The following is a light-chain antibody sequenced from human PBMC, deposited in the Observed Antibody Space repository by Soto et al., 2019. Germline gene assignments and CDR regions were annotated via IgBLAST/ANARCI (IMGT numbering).Light chain of an antibody. J-gene: IGKJ1*01. CDR2: GAS. CDR3: QQYNNWPPWT. V-gene: IGKV3-15*01. CDR1: QSVSSN. Sequence: EIVMTQSPATLSVSPGERATLSCRASQSVSSNLAWYQQKPGQAPRLLIYGASTSATGIPARCSGSGSGTEFTLTISSLQSADFAVYYCQQYNNWPPWTFGQGTKVEIK.